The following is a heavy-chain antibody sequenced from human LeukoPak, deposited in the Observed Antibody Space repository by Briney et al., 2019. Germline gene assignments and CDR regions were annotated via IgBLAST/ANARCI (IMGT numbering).Heavy chain of an antibody. CDR1: GFTFSSYA. Sequence: GGSLRLSCAASGFTFSSYAMSWVRQAPGKGLEWVSAISGSGGSTYYADSVKGRFTISRDSSKNTLYLQMNSLRAEDTAVYYCAKDKAMVRGVTDYWGQGTLVTVSS. CDR3: AKDKAMVRGVTDY. CDR2: ISGSGGST. V-gene: IGHV3-23*01. D-gene: IGHD3-10*01. J-gene: IGHJ4*02.